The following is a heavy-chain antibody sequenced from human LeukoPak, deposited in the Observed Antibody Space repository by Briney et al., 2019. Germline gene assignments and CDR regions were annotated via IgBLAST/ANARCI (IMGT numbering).Heavy chain of an antibody. D-gene: IGHD3-16*02. V-gene: IGHV4-61*02. CDR2: IYTSGST. CDR3: ARGGNDYVWGSYRHNYYFDY. CDR1: GASISGSGYY. Sequence: SETLSLTCTVSGASISGSGYYWSWIRQPAGKGLEWIGRIYTSGSTNYNPSLKSRVTMSVDTSKNQFSLKLSSVTAADTAVYYCARGGNDYVWGSYRHNYYFDYWGQGTLVTVSS. J-gene: IGHJ4*02.